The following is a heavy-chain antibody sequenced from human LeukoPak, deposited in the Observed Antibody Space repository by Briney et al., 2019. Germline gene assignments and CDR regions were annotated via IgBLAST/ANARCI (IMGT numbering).Heavy chain of an antibody. D-gene: IGHD6-19*01. CDR2: ISSSGDSA. CDR3: VKDPYSSGWYGGNAFDL. Sequence: GGSLRLSCAASGFTFNSYAMSWVRQAPGKRLEWVSAISSSGDSAYYADPVKDRFTISRDNSKKTLYLQMNSLRVEDTAVYHCVKDPYSSGWYGGNAFDLWGQGTMVTVSS. CDR1: GFTFNSYA. J-gene: IGHJ3*01. V-gene: IGHV3-23*01.